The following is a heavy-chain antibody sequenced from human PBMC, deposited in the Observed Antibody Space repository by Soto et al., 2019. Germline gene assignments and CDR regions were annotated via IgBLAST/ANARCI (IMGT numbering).Heavy chain of an antibody. CDR3: ARGWGYDSTDYYYAY. J-gene: IGHJ4*02. CDR1: GGRFNRHT. D-gene: IGHD3-22*01. V-gene: IGHV1-69*01. CDR2: FIPSLGTA. Sequence: QVQLVQSGAEVRKPGSSVRVSCKASGGRFNRHTISWVRQAPGQGLEWMGGFIPSLGTANHAQKFQGRVTTIADESTSTVYKKLSSLRSDDTAIYYCARGWGYDSTDYYYAYWGQGTLVIVSS.